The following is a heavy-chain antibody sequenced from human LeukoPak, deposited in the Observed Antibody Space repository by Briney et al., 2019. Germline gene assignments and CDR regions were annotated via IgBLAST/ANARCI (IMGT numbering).Heavy chain of an antibody. D-gene: IGHD5-24*01. CDR1: GFTVSSKY. Sequence: PGGSLRLSCAASGFTVSSKYVNWVRQAPGKGLEWVSVIESGGSTYYADSVKGRFTVSRDNAKNSLYLQMNSLRAEDTAVYYCARDREMATIENAFDIWGQGTMVTVSS. V-gene: IGHV3-53*01. CDR3: ARDREMATIENAFDI. CDR2: IESGGST. J-gene: IGHJ3*02.